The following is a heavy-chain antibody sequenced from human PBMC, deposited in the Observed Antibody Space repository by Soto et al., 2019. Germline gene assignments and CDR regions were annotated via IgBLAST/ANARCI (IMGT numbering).Heavy chain of an antibody. J-gene: IGHJ6*02. CDR2: IYHSGST. D-gene: IGHD3-22*01. V-gene: IGHV4-4*02. Sequence: PSETLSLTCAVSGGSISSSNWGSWVRQPPGXGLEWIGEIYHSGSTNYNPSLKSRVTISVDKSKNQFSLKLSSVTAADAAVYYCARVGKYYYDSSGYYYVHYYYGMDVWGQGTTVTVS. CDR1: GGSISSSNW. CDR3: ARVGKYYYDSSGYYYVHYYYGMDV.